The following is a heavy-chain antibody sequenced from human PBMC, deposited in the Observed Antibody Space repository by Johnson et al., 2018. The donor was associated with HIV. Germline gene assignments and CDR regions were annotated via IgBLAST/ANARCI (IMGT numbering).Heavy chain of an antibody. CDR3: ARGGGCGGDCYSGFDAFDI. Sequence: QVQLVESGGGVVQPGKSLRLSCVASAFAFSSYAMHWVRQTPGKGLEWVAVISSDGSNKYFADSVKGRFIISRDNSKNTLYLQMHSLTTEDTAAYYCARGGGCGGDCYSGFDAFDIWGQGTMVTVS. CDR1: AFAFSSYA. V-gene: IGHV3-30*04. J-gene: IGHJ3*02. CDR2: ISSDGSNK. D-gene: IGHD2-21*01.